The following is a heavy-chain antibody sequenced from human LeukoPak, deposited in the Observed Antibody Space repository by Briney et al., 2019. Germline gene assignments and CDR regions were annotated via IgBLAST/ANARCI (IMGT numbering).Heavy chain of an antibody. CDR3: ARDRGYSSSWSLFAPSFDY. CDR1: GYTFTGYY. Sequence: ASVKVSCKASGYTFTGYYMHWVRQAPGQGLEWMGWINPNSGGTNYAQKFQGRVTMTRDTSISTAYMELSRLRSDDTAVYYCARDRGYSSSWSLFAPSFDYWGQGTLVTVSS. J-gene: IGHJ4*02. CDR2: INPNSGGT. D-gene: IGHD6-13*01. V-gene: IGHV1-2*02.